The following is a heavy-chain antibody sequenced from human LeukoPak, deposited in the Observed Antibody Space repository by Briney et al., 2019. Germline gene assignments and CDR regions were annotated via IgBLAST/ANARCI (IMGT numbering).Heavy chain of an antibody. CDR3: ARGYYDSSGYVNWFDP. CDR2: MNPNSGNT. CDR1: GGTFSSYT. Sequence: ASVKVSCKASGGTFSSYTISWVRQATGQGLEWMGWMNPNSGNTGYAQKFQGRVTITRNTSISTAYMELSSLRSEDTAVYYCARGYYDSSGYVNWFDPWGQGTLVTVSS. D-gene: IGHD3-22*01. J-gene: IGHJ5*02. V-gene: IGHV1-8*03.